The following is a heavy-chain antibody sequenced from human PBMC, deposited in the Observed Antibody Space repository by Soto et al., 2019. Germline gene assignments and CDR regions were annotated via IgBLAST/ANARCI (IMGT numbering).Heavy chain of an antibody. CDR3: ASGSYYWSVDY. J-gene: IGHJ4*02. CDR1: GGSVSSGSYY. V-gene: IGHV4-61*01. D-gene: IGHD1-26*01. CDR2: IYYSGST. Sequence: QVQLQESGPGLVKPSETLSLTCTVSGGSVSSGSYYWSWIRQPPGKGLEWIGYIYYSGSTNYNPSLKSRVTISVDTSKNQFSLKLSSVTAADTAVYYCASGSYYWSVDYWGQGTLVTVSS.